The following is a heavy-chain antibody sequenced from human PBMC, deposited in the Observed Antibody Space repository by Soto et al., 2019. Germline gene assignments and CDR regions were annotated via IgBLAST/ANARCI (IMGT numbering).Heavy chain of an antibody. CDR3: AKDRDDYIWGTYSDFDY. J-gene: IGHJ4*02. D-gene: IGHD3-16*01. V-gene: IGHV3-30*18. CDR2: ISYDGSNK. CDR1: GFTFSSYG. Sequence: SLRLSCAASGFTFSSYGMHWVRQAPGKGLEWVAVISYDGSNKYYADSVKGRFTISRDNSKNTLYLQINSLRAEDTAVYYCAKDRDDYIWGTYSDFDYWGQGTLVTVSS.